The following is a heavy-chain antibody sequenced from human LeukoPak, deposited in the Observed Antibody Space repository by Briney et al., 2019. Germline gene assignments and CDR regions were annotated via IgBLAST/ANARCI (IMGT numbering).Heavy chain of an antibody. Sequence: PGGSLRLSCAASGFTFSSYATSWVRQAPGKGLEWVSAISGSGGSTYYADSVKGRFTISRDNSKNTLYLQMNSLRAEDTAVYYCAKFPDIVVVPALNWFDPWGQGTLVTVSS. J-gene: IGHJ5*02. D-gene: IGHD2-2*01. CDR3: AKFPDIVVVPALNWFDP. V-gene: IGHV3-23*01. CDR1: GFTFSSYA. CDR2: ISGSGGST.